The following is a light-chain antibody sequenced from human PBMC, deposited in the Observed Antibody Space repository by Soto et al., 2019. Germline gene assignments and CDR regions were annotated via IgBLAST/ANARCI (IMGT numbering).Light chain of an antibody. CDR3: SSYTITSAYWV. V-gene: IGLV2-14*03. J-gene: IGLJ3*02. CDR1: SSDISDYKY. CDR2: DVS. Sequence: QSALTQPASVSGSPGQSITISCTGTSSDISDYKYVSWYQQHPGNPPKLIIYDVSDRPSGVSNRFSGSKSGNTASLTISGLQAEDEANYYCSSYTITSAYWVFGGGTKLTVL.